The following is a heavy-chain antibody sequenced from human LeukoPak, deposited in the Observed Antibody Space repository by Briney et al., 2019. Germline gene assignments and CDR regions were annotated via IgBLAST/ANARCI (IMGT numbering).Heavy chain of an antibody. V-gene: IGHV1-24*01. D-gene: IGHD3-22*01. J-gene: IGHJ1*01. CDR1: GYTLTELS. CDR2: FDPEDGET. Sequence: GASVKVSCKVSGYTLTELSMHWVRQAPGKGLEWMGGFDPEDGETIYAQKFQGRVTMTEDTSTDTAYMELSSLRSEDTAVYYCASLYYYDSSGYYGAEYFQHWGQGTLVTVSS. CDR3: ASLYYYDSSGYYGAEYFQH.